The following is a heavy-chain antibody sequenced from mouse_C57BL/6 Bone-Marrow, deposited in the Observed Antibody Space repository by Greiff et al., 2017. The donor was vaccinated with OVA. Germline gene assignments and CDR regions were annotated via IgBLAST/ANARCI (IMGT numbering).Heavy chain of an antibody. CDR2: ISNGGGST. D-gene: IGHD1-1*01. CDR3: ARRGVNTTVTSLYWYFDV. CDR1: GFTFSDYY. Sequence: EVHLVESGGGLVQPGGSLKLSCAASGFTFSDYYMYWVRQTPEKRLEWVAYISNGGGSTYYPDTVKGRFTISRDNAKNTLYLQMSRLKSEDTAMYYCARRGVNTTVTSLYWYFDVWGTGTTVTVSS. J-gene: IGHJ1*03. V-gene: IGHV5-12*01.